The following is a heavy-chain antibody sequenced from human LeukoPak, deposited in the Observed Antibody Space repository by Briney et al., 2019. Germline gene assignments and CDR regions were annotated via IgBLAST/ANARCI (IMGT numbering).Heavy chain of an antibody. CDR1: GFTFSDAW. Sequence: PGGSLRLSCVASGFTFSDAWMSWVRQAPGKGLGWVSAISGSGGSTYYADSVKGRFTISRDNSKNTLYLQMNSLRAEDTAVYYCAKGVSLPLYYFDYWGQGTLVTVSS. D-gene: IGHD2-8*01. V-gene: IGHV3-23*01. CDR3: AKGVSLPLYYFDY. J-gene: IGHJ4*02. CDR2: ISGSGGST.